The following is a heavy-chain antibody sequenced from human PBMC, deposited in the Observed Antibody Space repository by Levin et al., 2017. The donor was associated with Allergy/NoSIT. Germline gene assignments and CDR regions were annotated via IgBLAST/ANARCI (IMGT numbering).Heavy chain of an antibody. V-gene: IGHV1-2*02. CDR3: ARDRDPIAAAGTWYFDY. J-gene: IGHJ4*02. CDR2: INPNSGGT. D-gene: IGHD6-13*01. CDR1: GYTFTGYY. Sequence: ASVKVSCKASGYTFTGYYMHWVRQAPGQGLEWMGWINPNSGGTNYAQKFQGRVTMTRDTSISTAYMELSRLRSDDTAVYYCARDRDPIAAAGTWYFDYWGQGTLVTVSS.